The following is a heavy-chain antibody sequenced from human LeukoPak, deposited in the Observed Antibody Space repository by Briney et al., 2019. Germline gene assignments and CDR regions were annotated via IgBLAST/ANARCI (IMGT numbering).Heavy chain of an antibody. D-gene: IGHD3-22*01. Sequence: ASVKVSCKASGGTFSSYAITWVRQAPGQGLEWMGWISANSGDTNYAQNLQGRVTMTTETSTSTAYMELRSLTSDDTAVFYCASNTGSDSSGYAYWGQGTLVTVSS. V-gene: IGHV1-18*01. J-gene: IGHJ4*02. CDR2: ISANSGDT. CDR3: ASNTGSDSSGYAY. CDR1: GGTFSSYA.